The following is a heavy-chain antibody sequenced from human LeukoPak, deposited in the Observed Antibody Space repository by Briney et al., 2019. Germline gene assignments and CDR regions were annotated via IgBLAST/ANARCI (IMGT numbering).Heavy chain of an antibody. Sequence: PSETLSLTCTVSGGSVTSSSYYWAWIRQPPGKGLEWIGSIYYGGSTNYNPSLKSRVTISVDTSKNQFSLKLSSVTAADTAVYYCARGLVAGERITMVRGVIITAPYYYGMDVWGQGTTVTVSS. V-gene: IGHV4-39*07. J-gene: IGHJ6*02. CDR1: GGSVTSSSYY. D-gene: IGHD3-10*01. CDR2: IYYGGST. CDR3: ARGLVAGERITMVRGVIITAPYYYGMDV.